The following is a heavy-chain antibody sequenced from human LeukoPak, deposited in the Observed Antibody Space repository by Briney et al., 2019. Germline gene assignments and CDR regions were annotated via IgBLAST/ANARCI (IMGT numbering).Heavy chain of an antibody. CDR1: GFTFSNYW. CDR2: ISSDGSTT. D-gene: IGHD3-10*02. Sequence: PGGSLRLSCAASGFTFSNYWMEWVRQAPGKGLVWISRISSDGSTTGYADSVKGRFTISRDNAKNSLYLQMNSLRAEDTTVYYCAELGITMIGGVWGKGTTATISS. CDR3: AELGITMIGGV. J-gene: IGHJ6*04. V-gene: IGHV3-74*01.